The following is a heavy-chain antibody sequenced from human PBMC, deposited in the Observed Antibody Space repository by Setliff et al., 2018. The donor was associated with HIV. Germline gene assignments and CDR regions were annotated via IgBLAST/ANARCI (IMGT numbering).Heavy chain of an antibody. CDR1: GFTFDDYA. Sequence: PGGSLRLSCAASGFTFDDYAMHWVRQAPGMGLEWVSGISWSSGSIVYADSVKGRFTISRDNAKNSLYLQMNSLRAEDTALYYCAKKARRGYSYDDAFDIWGQGTLVTVSS. CDR3: AKKARRGYSYDDAFDI. V-gene: IGHV3-9*01. J-gene: IGHJ3*02. D-gene: IGHD5-18*01. CDR2: ISWSSGSI.